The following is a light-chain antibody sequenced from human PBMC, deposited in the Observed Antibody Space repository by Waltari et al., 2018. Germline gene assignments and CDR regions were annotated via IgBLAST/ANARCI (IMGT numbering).Light chain of an antibody. CDR2: RAS. CDR3: QQHGTLPAT. Sequence: ELVLTQSPGTASLSPGERVTLSCRASQSVGSSSLAWYQQKPGQAPRLVIYRASRRATGIPDRFSGSGSGTDFSLTISRLEPEDFAVYYCQQHGTLPATFGQGAKGEIK. V-gene: IGKV3-20*01. CDR1: QSVGSSS. J-gene: IGKJ1*01.